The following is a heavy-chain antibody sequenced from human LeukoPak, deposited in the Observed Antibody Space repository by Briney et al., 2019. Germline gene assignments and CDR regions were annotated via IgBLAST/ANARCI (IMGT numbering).Heavy chain of an antibody. D-gene: IGHD3-9*01. CDR3: ARLYYDILTGYYTFDY. Sequence: SETLSLTCTVSGGSLSSYYWSWIRQPPGKGLEWIGYIYYSGSTNYNPSLKSRVTISVDTSKNQFSLKLSSVTAADTAVYYCARLYYDILTGYYTFDYWGQGTLVTVSS. V-gene: IGHV4-59*01. CDR2: IYYSGST. CDR1: GGSLSSYY. J-gene: IGHJ4*02.